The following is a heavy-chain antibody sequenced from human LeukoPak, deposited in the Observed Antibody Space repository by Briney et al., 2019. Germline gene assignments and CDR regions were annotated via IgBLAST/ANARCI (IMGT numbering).Heavy chain of an antibody. V-gene: IGHV3-33*01. CDR3: ARDGVRSGYHEGPDY. Sequence: AGSLRLSCAASGFTFSSYGMHWVRQAPGKGLEWVAVIWYDGSNKYFADSVKGRFTISRDNSKNTLYLQMNSLRAEDTAVYYCARDGVRSGYHEGPDYWGQGTLVTVSS. CDR2: IWYDGSNK. CDR1: GFTFSSYG. D-gene: IGHD3-22*01. J-gene: IGHJ4*02.